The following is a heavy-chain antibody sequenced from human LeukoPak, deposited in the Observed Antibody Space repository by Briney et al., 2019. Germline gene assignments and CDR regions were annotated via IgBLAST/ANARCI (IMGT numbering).Heavy chain of an antibody. CDR3: ARGDFWSGYYTGLY. J-gene: IGHJ4*02. D-gene: IGHD3-3*01. CDR1: GFTFSDYH. CDR2: IYSGGST. Sequence: GGSLRLSCAASGFTFSDYHMSWIRQAPGKGLEWVSVIYSGGSTYYADSVKGRFTISRHNSKNTLYLQMDSLRDEDTAVYYCARGDFWSGYYTGLYWGQGTLVTVSS. V-gene: IGHV3-53*04.